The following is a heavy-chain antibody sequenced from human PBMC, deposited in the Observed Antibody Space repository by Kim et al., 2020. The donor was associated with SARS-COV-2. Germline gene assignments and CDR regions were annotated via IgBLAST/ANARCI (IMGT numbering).Heavy chain of an antibody. D-gene: IGHD5-18*01. Sequence: ASVKVSCKASGYTFTSYDINWVRQATGQGLEWMGWMNPNSGNTGYAQKFQGRVTMTRNTSISTAYMELSSLRSEDTAVYYCNLWDVDTAMATGFSLRDYWGQGTLVTVSS. CDR3: NLWDVDTAMATGFSLRDY. J-gene: IGHJ4*02. CDR2: MNPNSGNT. CDR1: GYTFTSYD. V-gene: IGHV1-8*01.